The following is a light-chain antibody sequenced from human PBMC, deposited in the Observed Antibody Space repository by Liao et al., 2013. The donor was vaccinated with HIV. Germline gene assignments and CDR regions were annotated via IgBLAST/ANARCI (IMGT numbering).Light chain of an antibody. Sequence: SYELTQPPSVSVSPGQTARITCSGDALPKLYTYWYQQKPGQAPVLVIYYDSDRPSGIPERFSGSNSGNTATLTISRVEAGDEADYYCQVWDSSSDHPVFGGGTKLTVL. CDR3: QVWDSSSDHPV. CDR1: ALPKLY. CDR2: YDS. J-gene: IGLJ3*02. V-gene: IGLV3-21*02.